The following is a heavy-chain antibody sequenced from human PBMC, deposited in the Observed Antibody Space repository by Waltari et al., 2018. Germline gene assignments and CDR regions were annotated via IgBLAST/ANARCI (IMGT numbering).Heavy chain of an antibody. CDR3: VRGCTTTSCPGPTNDY. Sequence: QVQLVQSEGEMRKPGASLKVSCKASGSTFTTNGTIWVRQAPGQGLEWMGWISGYNGNTNYARKFQGRVTVTTDTSTSTAYMELRSLRSDDTAVYYCVRGCTTTSCPGPTNDYWGQGTLVTDSS. D-gene: IGHD4-4*01. CDR2: ISGYNGNT. CDR1: GSTFTTNG. J-gene: IGHJ4*02. V-gene: IGHV1-18*04.